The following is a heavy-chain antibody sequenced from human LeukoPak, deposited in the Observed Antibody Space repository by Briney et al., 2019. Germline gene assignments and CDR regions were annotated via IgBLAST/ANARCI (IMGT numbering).Heavy chain of an antibody. Sequence: GGSLRLSCAASGFAFSNSWMTWVRQPPGTGLEWVANISPDGSRTFYVGSGKGRFTISRDNAQNSLFLQMNSLRVDDTAVYYCARDPFYGALDSWGQGTLVTVSS. CDR3: ARDPFYGALDS. CDR1: GFAFSNSW. D-gene: IGHD4-17*01. CDR2: ISPDGSRT. J-gene: IGHJ4*02. V-gene: IGHV3-7*01.